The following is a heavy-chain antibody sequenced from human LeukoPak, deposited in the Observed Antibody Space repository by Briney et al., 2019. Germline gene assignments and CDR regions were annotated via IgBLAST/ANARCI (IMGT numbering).Heavy chain of an antibody. CDR2: INHSGST. CDR1: DDSISGSHS. Sequence: PSETLSLTCIVSDDSISGSHSWGWIRQPPGKGLEWIGEINHSGSTNYNPSLKSRVTISVDTSKNQFSLKLSSVTAADTAVYYCARDTYYDYIWKKWSGDAFDIWGQGTMVTVSS. V-gene: IGHV4/OR15-8*01. D-gene: IGHD3-16*01. J-gene: IGHJ3*02. CDR3: ARDTYYDYIWKKWSGDAFDI.